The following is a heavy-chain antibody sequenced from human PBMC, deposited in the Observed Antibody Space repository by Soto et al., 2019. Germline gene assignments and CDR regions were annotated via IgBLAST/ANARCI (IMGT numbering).Heavy chain of an antibody. CDR1: GGSFSGFY. CDR3: ARGPPLGY. CDR2: ISHSGST. Sequence: TSETLSLTCAVYGGSFSGFYWSWIRQPPGKGLEWIGEISHSGSTNYNPSLKSRVTISVDTSKNQFSLKLSSVTAADTAVYYCARGPPLGYWGQGTLVTVSS. V-gene: IGHV4-34*01. J-gene: IGHJ4*02.